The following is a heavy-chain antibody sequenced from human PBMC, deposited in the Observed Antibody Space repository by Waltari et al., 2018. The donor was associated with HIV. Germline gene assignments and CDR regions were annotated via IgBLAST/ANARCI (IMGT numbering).Heavy chain of an antibody. J-gene: IGHJ4*02. V-gene: IGHV1-3*01. Sequence: QVPLVQSGAEVKKPGASVRVSCKASGYTFATDTVQWVRQAPGQRLEWMGGINSGNGNTKYSQKFQGRVTITRDTSASTAYMELSSLRSEDTAVYYCARDSGFDYWGQGTLVTVSS. CDR2: INSGNGNT. CDR3: ARDSGFDY. D-gene: IGHD6-25*01. CDR1: GYTFATDT.